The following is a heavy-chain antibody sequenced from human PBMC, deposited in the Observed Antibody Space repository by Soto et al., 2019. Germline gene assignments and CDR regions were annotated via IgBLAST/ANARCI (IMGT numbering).Heavy chain of an antibody. J-gene: IGHJ5*02. CDR1: GFTFSSYW. V-gene: IGHV3-74*01. Sequence: EVQLVESGGGLVQPGGSLRLSCAASGFTFSSYWMHWVRQAPGKGLVWVSRINSDGSSTSYADSVKGRFTISRDNAKNTLYLKMNILRAEDTAVYYCARAVGVFGSSCQNWFDPWGQGTLVTVSS. CDR2: INSDGSST. CDR3: ARAVGVFGSSCQNWFDP. D-gene: IGHD6-13*01.